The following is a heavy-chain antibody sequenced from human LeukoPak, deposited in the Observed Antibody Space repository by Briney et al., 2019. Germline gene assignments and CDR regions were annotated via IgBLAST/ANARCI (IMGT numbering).Heavy chain of an antibody. CDR2: ISGSGGTT. J-gene: IGHJ4*02. D-gene: IGHD3-16*01. Sequence: PGGSLRLSCAASGFTFSSYALSWVRQAPGKGLEWVSVISGSGGTTYYADSVKGRFTISRDNSKNTLYLQMNSLRAEDTAVYYCAREIGQLDYWGQGTLVTVSS. V-gene: IGHV3-23*01. CDR1: GFTFSSYA. CDR3: AREIGQLDY.